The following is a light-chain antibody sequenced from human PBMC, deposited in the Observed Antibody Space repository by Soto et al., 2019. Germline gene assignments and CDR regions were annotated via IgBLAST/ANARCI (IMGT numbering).Light chain of an antibody. J-gene: IGLJ2*01. CDR1: SGHSSYA. V-gene: IGLV4-69*01. CDR3: QTWSAGLVA. Sequence: QPVLTQSPSASASLGASVKLTCTLSSGHSSYAIAWLQQQPEKGPRHLMKLNSDGSHNKGDGIPDRFSGSSSGAERYLTISSLQSEDEADYYCQTWSAGLVAFGGGTKLTVL. CDR2: LNSDGSH.